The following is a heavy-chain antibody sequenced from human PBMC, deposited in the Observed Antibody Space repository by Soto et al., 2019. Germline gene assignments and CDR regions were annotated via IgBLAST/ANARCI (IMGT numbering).Heavy chain of an antibody. Sequence: PSETLSLTCTVSGGSISSYYWSWIRQPPGKGLEWIGYIYYSGSTNYNPSLKSRVTISVDTSKNQFSLKLSSVTAADTALYYCVRDYYDTSGPYWGQGTLVTVSS. J-gene: IGHJ4*02. CDR2: IYYSGST. CDR3: VRDYYDTSGPY. D-gene: IGHD3-22*01. CDR1: GGSISSYY. V-gene: IGHV4-59*08.